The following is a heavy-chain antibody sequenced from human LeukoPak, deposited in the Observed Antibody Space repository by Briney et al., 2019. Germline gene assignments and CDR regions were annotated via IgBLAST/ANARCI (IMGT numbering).Heavy chain of an antibody. CDR1: GFTFTNAW. CDR3: TTFESLVTVAGQDY. CDR2: IKSKTDGGTT. D-gene: IGHD6-19*01. V-gene: IGHV3-15*01. Sequence: GGSLRLSCAASGFTFTNAWMTWVRQAPGKGLEWVGRIKSKTDGGTTAYATPVKGRFTVSRDDSTNTLYLQMNRLKTEDTAVYYCTTFESLVTVAGQDYWGQGTPVTVSS. J-gene: IGHJ4*02.